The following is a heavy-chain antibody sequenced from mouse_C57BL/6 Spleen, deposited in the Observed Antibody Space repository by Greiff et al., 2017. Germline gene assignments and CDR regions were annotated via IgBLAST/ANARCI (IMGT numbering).Heavy chain of an antibody. V-gene: IGHV1-82*01. CDR1: GYAFSSSW. D-gene: IGHD1-1*01. CDR3: ARGVVARYFDV. Sequence: VQLQQSGPELVKPGASVKISCKASGYAFSSSWMNWVKQRPGKGLEWIGRIYPGDGDTNYNGKFKGKATLTADKSSSTAYMQLSSLTSEDSAVYVCARGVVARYFDVWGTGTTVTVSS. J-gene: IGHJ1*03. CDR2: IYPGDGDT.